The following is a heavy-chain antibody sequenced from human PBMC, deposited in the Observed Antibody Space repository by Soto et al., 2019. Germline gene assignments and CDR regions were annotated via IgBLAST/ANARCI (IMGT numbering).Heavy chain of an antibody. J-gene: IGHJ6*03. CDR1: GGSLSSYP. CDR3: ARTTGGHDAGGNYMDV. D-gene: IGHD2-8*02. V-gene: IGHV1-69*02. Sequence: QVQLLQSGSEVKKPGSSVKVSCRASGGSLSSYPVTWVRQAPGQGVEWMGRSIPIVGLTNYAQKFQGRVTLTAGKSTSTADMELSSLRSDDTAVYYCARTTGGHDAGGNYMDVGGKGTTVIVCS. CDR2: SIPIVGLT.